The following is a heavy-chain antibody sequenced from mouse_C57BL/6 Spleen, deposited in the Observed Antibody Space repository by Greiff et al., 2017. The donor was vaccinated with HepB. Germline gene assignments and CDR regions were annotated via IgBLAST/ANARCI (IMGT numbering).Heavy chain of an antibody. D-gene: IGHD1-1*01. CDR1: GYTFTSYW. CDR2: IDPSDSYT. Sequence: QVQLQQPGAELVMPGASVKLSCKASGYTFTSYWMHWVKQRPGQGLEWIGEIDPSDSYTNYNQKFKGKSTLTVDKSSSTAYMQLSSLTSEDSAVYYCARFYYYGSSYYFDDWGQGTTLTVSS. CDR3: ARFYYYGSSYYFDD. V-gene: IGHV1-69*01. J-gene: IGHJ2*01.